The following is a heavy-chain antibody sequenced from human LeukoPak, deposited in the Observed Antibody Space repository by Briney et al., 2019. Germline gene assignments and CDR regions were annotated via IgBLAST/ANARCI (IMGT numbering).Heavy chain of an antibody. Sequence: GASVKVSCKASGYTFTGYYMHWVRQAPGQGLEWMGWINPNSGGTNYAQKFQGRVTMTRDTSISTAYMELSRLRSDDTAVYYCARKLWGSGSYYGFDYWGQGTLVTVSS. CDR3: ARKLWGSGSYYGFDY. V-gene: IGHV1-2*02. CDR1: GYTFTGYY. J-gene: IGHJ4*02. D-gene: IGHD3-10*01. CDR2: INPNSGGT.